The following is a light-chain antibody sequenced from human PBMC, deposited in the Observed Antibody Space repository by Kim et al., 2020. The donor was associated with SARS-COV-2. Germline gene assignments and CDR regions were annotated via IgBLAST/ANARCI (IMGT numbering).Light chain of an antibody. CDR3: MSYRRGSTYV. J-gene: IGLJ1*01. CDR1: SSDVGGYNS. CDR2: DVS. Sequence: QPALTQPASVSGSPGQPITISCTGTSSDVGGYNSVSWYQQHPGKAPKLMIFDVSNRPSGVSNRFSGSKSGNTASLTISGLQAEDEADYYCMSYRRGSTYVFGSGTKVTVL. V-gene: IGLV2-14*03.